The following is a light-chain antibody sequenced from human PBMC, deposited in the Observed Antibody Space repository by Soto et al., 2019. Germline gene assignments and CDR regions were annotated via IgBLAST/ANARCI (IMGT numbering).Light chain of an antibody. V-gene: IGKV3-11*01. CDR2: DAS. J-gene: IGKJ1*01. CDR1: QSVSSY. CDR3: QQRSNWPVT. Sequence: EFSQSTGTLPLSPGQRDTLSCRASQSVSSYLAWYQQKPGQAPRLLIYDASTRATGISARFSGSGSGTDFTLTISSLETEDFAVYYCQQRSNWPVTFGQGTKVDI.